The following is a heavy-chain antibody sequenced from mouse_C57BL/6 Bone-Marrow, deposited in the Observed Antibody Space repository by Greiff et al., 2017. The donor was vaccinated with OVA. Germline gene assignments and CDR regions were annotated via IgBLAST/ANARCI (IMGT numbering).Heavy chain of an antibody. Sequence: VQLKQSGAELVKPGASVKLSCTASGFNIKDYYMHWVKQRPEQGLEWIGRIDPEDGETKYATKFQGKATITADTSSNTAYLQLSSLTSEDTAVYYCARDGYYVDYWGQGTTLTVSS. V-gene: IGHV14-2*01. CDR2: IDPEDGET. CDR3: ARDGYYVDY. J-gene: IGHJ2*01. D-gene: IGHD2-3*01. CDR1: GFNIKDYY.